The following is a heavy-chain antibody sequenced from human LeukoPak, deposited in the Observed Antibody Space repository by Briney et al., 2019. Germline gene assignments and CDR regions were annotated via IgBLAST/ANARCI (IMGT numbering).Heavy chain of an antibody. D-gene: IGHD3-10*01. CDR2: ISYDGSNK. J-gene: IGHJ3*02. V-gene: IGHV3-30*04. CDR1: GFTLSSYA. Sequence: GGSLRLSCAASGFTLSSYAMHWVRQAPGKGLEWVAVISYDGSNKYYADSVKGRFTISRDNSKNTLYLQMNSLRAEDTAVYYCARDMAWFGELSDAFDIWGQGTMVTVSS. CDR3: ARDMAWFGELSDAFDI.